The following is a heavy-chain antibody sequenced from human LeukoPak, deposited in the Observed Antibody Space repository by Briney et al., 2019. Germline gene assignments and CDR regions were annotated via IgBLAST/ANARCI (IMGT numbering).Heavy chain of an antibody. CDR3: AREGGYGSGFLAY. CDR2: IHYSGST. D-gene: IGHD3-10*01. J-gene: IGHJ4*02. Sequence: SETLSLTCTVSGDSINSYYWSWIRQPPGKGLEWIGYIHYSGSTTYNPSLKSRVTISVDTSKNQFSLRLSSVTAADTAVYYCAREGGYGSGFLAYWGQGALVTVSS. CDR1: GDSINSYY. V-gene: IGHV4-59*01.